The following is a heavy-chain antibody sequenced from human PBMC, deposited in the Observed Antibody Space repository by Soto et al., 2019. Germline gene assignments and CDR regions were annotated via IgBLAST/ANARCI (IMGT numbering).Heavy chain of an antibody. V-gene: IGHV1-69*15. Sequence: QVQLVQSGAELKKPGSSVKVSCQASGGTFSNYAISWVRQAPGQGLEWMGKIIPIFGTTNYAQNFRGRVTPTAXEXTXTXXMELSSLRSDDTALYYCARELPPAPGSFREDALDIWGQGTMITVSS. D-gene: IGHD6-13*01. CDR2: IIPIFGTT. J-gene: IGHJ3*02. CDR3: ARELPPAPGSFREDALDI. CDR1: GGTFSNYA.